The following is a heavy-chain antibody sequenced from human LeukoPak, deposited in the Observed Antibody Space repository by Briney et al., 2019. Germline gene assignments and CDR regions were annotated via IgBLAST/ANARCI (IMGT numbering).Heavy chain of an antibody. Sequence: GGSLRLSCAVSGFTFSRHGMSWVRQAPGKGLEWVSTISGNGGSIYYADSVKGRFTISRDNSKNTVYLQMNGLRAEDTALYFCAKAPYYYDTSGYFFRNFDYWGQGTLVTVSS. CDR3: AKAPYYYDTSGYFFRNFDY. V-gene: IGHV3-23*01. CDR1: GFTFSRHG. D-gene: IGHD3-22*01. CDR2: ISGNGGSI. J-gene: IGHJ4*02.